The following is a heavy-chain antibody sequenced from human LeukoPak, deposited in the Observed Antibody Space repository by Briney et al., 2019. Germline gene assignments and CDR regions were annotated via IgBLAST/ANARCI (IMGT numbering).Heavy chain of an antibody. V-gene: IGHV4-34*01. D-gene: IGHD6-13*01. Sequence: PSETLSLTCAVYGGSFSGYYWSWIRQPPGKGLEWIGEINHSGSTNYNPSLKSRVTISVDTSKNQFSLKLSSVTAADTAVYYCARQQLVGWFDPWGQGTLVTVSS. CDR1: GGSFSGYY. J-gene: IGHJ5*02. CDR3: ARQQLVGWFDP. CDR2: INHSGST.